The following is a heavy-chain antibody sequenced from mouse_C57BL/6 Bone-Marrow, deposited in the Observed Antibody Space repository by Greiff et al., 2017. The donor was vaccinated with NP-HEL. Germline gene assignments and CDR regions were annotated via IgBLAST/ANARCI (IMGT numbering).Heavy chain of an antibody. D-gene: IGHD1-1*01. J-gene: IGHJ3*01. Sequence: QVQLQQSGPELVKPGASVKISCKASGYAFSSSWMNWVKQRPGKGLEWIGRIYPGDGDTNYNGKFKGKATLTADKSSSTAYMQLSSLTSEDSAVYFCASGKEYYGSRGGFAYWGQGTLVTVSA. CDR1: GYAFSSSW. V-gene: IGHV1-82*01. CDR2: IYPGDGDT. CDR3: ASGKEYYGSRGGFAY.